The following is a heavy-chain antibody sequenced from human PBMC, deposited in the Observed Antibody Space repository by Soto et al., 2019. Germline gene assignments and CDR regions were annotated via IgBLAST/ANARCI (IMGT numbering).Heavy chain of an antibody. CDR1: GDSVSSYRAG. Sequence: TLSLTCAISGDSVSSYRAGWNWIRQSPSRGLEWLGRTYYRSKWYNDYAVSVKGRITLIPDTSKNQFSLQLNSVTPEDTAVYYCARDLVRIDVWGQGTTVTVSS. CDR2: TYYRSKWYN. CDR3: ARDLVRIDV. D-gene: IGHD1-26*01. J-gene: IGHJ6*02. V-gene: IGHV6-1*01.